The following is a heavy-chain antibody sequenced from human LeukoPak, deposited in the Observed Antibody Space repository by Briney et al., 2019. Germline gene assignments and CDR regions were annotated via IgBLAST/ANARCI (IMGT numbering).Heavy chain of an antibody. CDR1: GGSISSSSYY. CDR3: ASSYGSGSYYNFL. Sequence: SETLSLTCTVSGGSISSSSYYWGWIRQPPGKGLEWIGSIYYSGSTYYNPSLKSRVTISVDTSKNQFSLKLSSVTAADTAVYYCASSYGSGSYYNFLWGQGTLVTVSS. D-gene: IGHD3-10*01. V-gene: IGHV4-39*07. J-gene: IGHJ4*02. CDR2: IYYSGST.